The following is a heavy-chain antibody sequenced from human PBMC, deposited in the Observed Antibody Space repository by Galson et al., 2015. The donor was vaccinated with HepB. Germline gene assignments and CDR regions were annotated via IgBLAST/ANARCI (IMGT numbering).Heavy chain of an antibody. CDR3: AKVRDYYGSGNYFFSYYFDY. CDR1: GFTFTSYA. J-gene: IGHJ4*01. V-gene: IGHV3-23*01. D-gene: IGHD3-10*01. CDR2: ISGRGEST. Sequence: SLRLSCAASGFTFTSYAMSWVRQAPGKGLEWVSGISGRGESTFYADSVKGRFTISRDNSNNTLYLLMSSLRAEDTALYYCAKVRDYYGSGNYFFSYYFDYWGHGTLVTVSS.